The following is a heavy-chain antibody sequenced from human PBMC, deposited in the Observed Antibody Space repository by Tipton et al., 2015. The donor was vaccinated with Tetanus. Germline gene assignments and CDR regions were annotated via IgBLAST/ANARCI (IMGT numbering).Heavy chain of an antibody. V-gene: IGHV3-74*01. D-gene: IGHD3/OR15-3a*01. J-gene: IGHJ4*02. Sequence: GSLRLSCVASGFTFSNYWMHWVRQAPGKGLVWVSRINTDGSIRNYADSVKGRFTMSRDNAKNALYLQMNSLRDEDTAVYFCARVWTATYRSHDYWSQGTLVTVSS. CDR3: ARVWTATYRSHDY. CDR2: INTDGSIR. CDR1: GFTFSNYW.